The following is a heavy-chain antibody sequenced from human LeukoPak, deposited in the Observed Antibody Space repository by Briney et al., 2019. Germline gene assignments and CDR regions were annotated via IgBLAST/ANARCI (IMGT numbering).Heavy chain of an antibody. CDR2: ITGDSTYI. CDR3: ARDCESGYSYGLC. Sequence: GGSLPLSCAVSGFSFRTYSMNWVRQAPGEGLEWVSTITGDSTYIRYADSVRGRFTISRDNAKSSLYLQMNSLRVEDTAVYYCARDCESGYSYGLCWGQGTLVTVSS. V-gene: IGHV3-21*01. CDR1: GFSFRTYS. D-gene: IGHD5-18*01. J-gene: IGHJ4*02.